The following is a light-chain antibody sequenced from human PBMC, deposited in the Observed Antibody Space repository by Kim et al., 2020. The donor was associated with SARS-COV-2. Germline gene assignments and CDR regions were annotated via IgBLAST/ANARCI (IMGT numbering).Light chain of an antibody. CDR2: AAS. Sequence: ASVGDRVTITCRASQGISNYLAWYQQKPGKVPKLLIYAASTLQSGVPARFSGSGSGTDFTLTISSLQPEDVSTYYCQKYSSAPFTFGPGTKVDIK. J-gene: IGKJ3*01. CDR3: QKYSSAPFT. V-gene: IGKV1-27*01. CDR1: QGISNY.